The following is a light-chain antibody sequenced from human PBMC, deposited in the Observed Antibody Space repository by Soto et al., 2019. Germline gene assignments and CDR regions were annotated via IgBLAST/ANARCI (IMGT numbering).Light chain of an antibody. J-gene: IGKJ1*01. Sequence: EIVLTQSPGTVSLSPGERATLSCRASQRVSSNWLAWYQQKPGQAPRLLISGASNRAAGTPDRFSGSGSGTDFTLTISRLEPVDFAVYYCQRYDGSSWTFGQGTKVEIK. V-gene: IGKV3-20*01. CDR3: QRYDGSSWT. CDR2: GAS. CDR1: QRVSSNW.